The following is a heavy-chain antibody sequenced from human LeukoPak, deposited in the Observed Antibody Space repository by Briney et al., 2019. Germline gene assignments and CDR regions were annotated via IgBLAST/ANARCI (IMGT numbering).Heavy chain of an antibody. CDR3: AREGLKSIAARPYYFDY. Sequence: SETLSLTCAVYGGSFSGYYWSWTRQPPGKGLEWIGEINRSGSTNYNPSLKSRVTISVDTSKNQFSLKLSSVTAADTAVYYCAREGLKSIAARPYYFDYWGQGTLVTVSS. V-gene: IGHV4-34*01. CDR1: GGSFSGYY. CDR2: INRSGST. D-gene: IGHD6-6*01. J-gene: IGHJ4*02.